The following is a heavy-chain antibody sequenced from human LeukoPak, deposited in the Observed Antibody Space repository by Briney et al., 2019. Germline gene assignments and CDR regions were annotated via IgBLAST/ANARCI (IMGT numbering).Heavy chain of an antibody. CDR2: ISGSGDST. CDR3: ARSTVVPPFGY. V-gene: IGHV3-23*01. CDR1: GFTFSSYV. D-gene: IGHD4-23*01. J-gene: IGHJ4*02. Sequence: PGGSLRLSCAASGFTFSSYVMSWVRQAPGKGLEWVSVISGSGDSTYYADSVKGRFTISRDNSKNTLYLQMNSLRAENTAVYYCARSTVVPPFGYWGQGTLVTVSS.